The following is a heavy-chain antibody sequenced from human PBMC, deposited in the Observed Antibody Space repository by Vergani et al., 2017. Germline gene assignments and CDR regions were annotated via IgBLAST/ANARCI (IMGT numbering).Heavy chain of an antibody. J-gene: IGHJ2*01. V-gene: IGHV3-9*01. D-gene: IGHD3-16*01. Sequence: VEAGGGLVQPGGSLRLSCTGSGFTFQAFAFHWVRQVSGRGLEWVSGIDRNYGVKNGNSFEGRFSISRDNAKKAVFLQMNNLRHEDTDLYFCVKDNDYDADGPFDLWGRGTLVTVSS. CDR1: GFTFQAFA. CDR2: IDRNYGVK. CDR3: VKDNDYDADGPFDL.